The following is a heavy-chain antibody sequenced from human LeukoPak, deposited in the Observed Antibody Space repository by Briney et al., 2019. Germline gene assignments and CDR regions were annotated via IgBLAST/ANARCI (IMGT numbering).Heavy chain of an antibody. CDR2: IYNSGST. CDR3: ARPSRDGYRYTFDY. Sequence: SETLSLTCTVSGGSIGSYYWSWIRQPPGEGLEWIGYIYNSGSTNYSPSLKSRVTISVDTPKNQFSLKLSSVTAADTAVYYCARPSRDGYRYTFDYWGQGILVTVSS. D-gene: IGHD5-24*01. J-gene: IGHJ4*02. CDR1: GGSIGSYY. V-gene: IGHV4-59*01.